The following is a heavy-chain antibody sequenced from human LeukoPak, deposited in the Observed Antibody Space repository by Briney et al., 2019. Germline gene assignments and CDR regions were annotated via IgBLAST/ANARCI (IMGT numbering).Heavy chain of an antibody. J-gene: IGHJ4*02. V-gene: IGHV3-74*01. D-gene: IGHD2-21*01. Sequence: PGGSLRLSCAASGFTFSSYWMHWVRQAPGTGLVWVSRISSYGRTTSYADSVKGRFTISRDNAKNTLYLQVSSLRAEDTAVYYCARSIMDDQAYCGGDCFAFDHWGQGTLVTVSS. CDR1: GFTFSSYW. CDR3: ARSIMDDQAYCGGDCFAFDH. CDR2: ISSYGRTT.